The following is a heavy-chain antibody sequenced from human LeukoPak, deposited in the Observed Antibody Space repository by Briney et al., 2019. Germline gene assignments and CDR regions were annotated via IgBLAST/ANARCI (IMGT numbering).Heavy chain of an antibody. CDR1: GFTVSSNY. V-gene: IGHV3-66*01. CDR3: ARVGTSSLRDWFDP. J-gene: IGHJ5*02. D-gene: IGHD2-8*01. CDR2: IYSGGST. Sequence: AGGSLRLSCAASGFTVSSNYMSWVRQAPGKGLEWVSVIYSGGSTYYADSVKGRFTISRDNSKNTLYLQMNSLRSEDTGLYYCARVGTSSLRDWFDPWGQGTLVTVSS.